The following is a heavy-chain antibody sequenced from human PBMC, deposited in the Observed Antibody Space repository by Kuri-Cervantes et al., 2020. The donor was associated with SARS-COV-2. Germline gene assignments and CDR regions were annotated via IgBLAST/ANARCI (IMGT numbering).Heavy chain of an antibody. CDR3: AYFPNDYGDYGDDFDI. V-gene: IGHV3-30*04. CDR1: GFTFSSYS. Sequence: GESLKISCAASGFTFSSYSMHWVRQAPGKGLEWVAVISYDGSNKYYADSVKGRFTISRDNAKNSLYLQMNSLRAEDTAVYYCAYFPNDYGDYGDDFDIWGQGTMVTVSS. J-gene: IGHJ3*02. D-gene: IGHD4-17*01. CDR2: ISYDGSNK.